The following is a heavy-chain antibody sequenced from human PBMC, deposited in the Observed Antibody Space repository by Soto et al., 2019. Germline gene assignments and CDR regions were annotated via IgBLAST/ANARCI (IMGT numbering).Heavy chain of an antibody. D-gene: IGHD1-1*01. CDR3: ARGKGMEENYYYYGMDI. Sequence: ASVKVSCKTSGYIFTSYAMHWVRQAPGQRLEWMGWINAGNGDTKYSQKFQGRVTITRDTSAKTTYMDLTSLRSEDTAVYYCARGKGMEENYYYYGMDIWGQGTTVTVSS. CDR1: GYIFTSYA. CDR2: INAGNGDT. J-gene: IGHJ6*02. V-gene: IGHV1-3*01.